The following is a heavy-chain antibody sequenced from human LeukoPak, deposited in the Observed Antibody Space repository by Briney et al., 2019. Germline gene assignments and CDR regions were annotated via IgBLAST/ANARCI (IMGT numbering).Heavy chain of an antibody. CDR2: ISYDGSNR. V-gene: IGHV3-30*03. CDR3: AREGDGCKGDYAFNI. D-gene: IGHD5-24*01. CDR1: GFTFSSYG. J-gene: IGHJ3*02. Sequence: GGSLRLSCAVSGFTFSSYGMHWVRQAPGKGLEWVAVISYDGSNRYYADSVKGRFTISRDTSKNTLYLQMNSLRAEDTAVYYCAREGDGCKGDYAFNIWGQGTMGTVSS.